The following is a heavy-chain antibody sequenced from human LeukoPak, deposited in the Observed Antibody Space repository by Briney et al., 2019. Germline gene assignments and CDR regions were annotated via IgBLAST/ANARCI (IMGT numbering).Heavy chain of an antibody. J-gene: IGHJ4*02. V-gene: IGHV3-30*02. CDR2: IRYDGSNK. CDR3: ARDESYYYGSGSGGH. CDR1: GFTFSSYG. D-gene: IGHD3-10*01. Sequence: PGGSLRLSCAASGFTFSSYGMHWVRQAPGKGLEWVAFIRYDGSNKYYADSVKGRFTISRDNAKNSLYLQMNSLRAEDTAVYYCARDESYYYGSGSGGHWGQGTLVTVSS.